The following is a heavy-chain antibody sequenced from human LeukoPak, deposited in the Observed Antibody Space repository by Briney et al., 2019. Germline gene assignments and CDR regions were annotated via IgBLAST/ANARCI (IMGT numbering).Heavy chain of an antibody. CDR3: ARDVPMYSGSHLYYYMDV. CDR2: IYTSGST. CDR1: GGSISSYY. D-gene: IGHD1-26*01. Sequence: SETLSLTCTVPGGSISSYYCSWILQPAGKGLEWIGRIYTSGSTNYNTSLKSRVTISVDTSKNKFSLTLSSVTAADTAVYYCARDVPMYSGSHLYYYMDVWGKGTTVTVSS. V-gene: IGHV4-4*07. J-gene: IGHJ6*03.